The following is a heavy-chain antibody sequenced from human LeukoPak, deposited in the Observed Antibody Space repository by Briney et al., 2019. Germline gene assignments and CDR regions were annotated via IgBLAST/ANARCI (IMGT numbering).Heavy chain of an antibody. J-gene: IGHJ3*02. V-gene: IGHV1-2*02. Sequence: ASVKVACKTSGYAFTDYYLHWVRQAPGQGVEWVGWINPDRGDTNYAQMFKGRVTMTGDASINTVYMDLSSLTSDDTDFLYCARPQRPTGDFNAFSIWGQPTLVTVSS. CDR2: INPDRGDT. CDR1: GYAFTDYY. D-gene: IGHD2-21*01. CDR3: ARPQRPTGDFNAFSI.